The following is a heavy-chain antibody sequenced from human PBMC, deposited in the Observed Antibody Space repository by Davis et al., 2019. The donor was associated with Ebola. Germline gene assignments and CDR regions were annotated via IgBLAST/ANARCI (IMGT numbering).Heavy chain of an antibody. D-gene: IGHD5-12*01. J-gene: IGHJ3*02. CDR1: GYTFTNYY. CDR3: TTLGGQDSGYDVFDI. V-gene: IGHV1-46*03. Sequence: ASVKVSCKASGYTFTNYYMHWVRQAPGQGLEWMGMINPNDGRTIYAQKFQGRVTVTRDTSTTTVYMDLSSLRSEDTALYYCTTLGGQDSGYDVFDIWGQGTMVIVSS. CDR2: INPNDGRT.